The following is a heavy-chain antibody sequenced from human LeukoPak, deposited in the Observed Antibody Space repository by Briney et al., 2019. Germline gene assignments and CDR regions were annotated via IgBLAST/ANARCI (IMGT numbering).Heavy chain of an antibody. CDR1: GGTFSSYA. CDR3: ARDNSVGDNAWWFDP. Sequence: ASVKVSCKASGGTFSSYAISWVRQAPGQGLEWMGGIIPIFGTAKYAQNFQGRVTMTRDMSTSTDYMELSSLRSEDTAIYYCARDNSVGDNAWWFDPWGQGTLVTVSS. D-gene: IGHD1-26*01. J-gene: IGHJ5*02. CDR2: IIPIFGTA. V-gene: IGHV1-69*05.